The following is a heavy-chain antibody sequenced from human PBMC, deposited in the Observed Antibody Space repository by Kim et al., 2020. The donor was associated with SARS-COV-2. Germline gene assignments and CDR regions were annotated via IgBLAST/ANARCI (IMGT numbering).Heavy chain of an antibody. Sequence: ASVKVSCKASGYTFNDYYIHWVRQAPGQGLEWMGWINPNSGGTKYAQKFQGRVTMTRDTSIRTAYMELSRLRFDDTAVYYCARDILEYNPYYGMDVWGQGTTVTVSS. CDR3: ARDILEYNPYYGMDV. D-gene: IGHD1-1*01. CDR1: GYTFNDYY. J-gene: IGHJ6*02. CDR2: INPNSGGT. V-gene: IGHV1-2*02.